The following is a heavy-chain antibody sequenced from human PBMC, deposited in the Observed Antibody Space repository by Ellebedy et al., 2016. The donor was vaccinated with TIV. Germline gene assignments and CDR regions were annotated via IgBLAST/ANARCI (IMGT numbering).Heavy chain of an antibody. D-gene: IGHD6-13*01. Sequence: PGGSLRLSCAASGFTFSTYWMSWVRQAPGKGLEWVAKIKQDGSEKHYVDAVKGRFTIFRDNSKNSLYLQMNRLRAEDKAVYYCVRVKPAAAVFDYWGQGTVLTVSS. V-gene: IGHV3-7*03. CDR1: GFTFSTYW. J-gene: IGHJ4*02. CDR3: VRVKPAAAVFDY. CDR2: IKQDGSEK.